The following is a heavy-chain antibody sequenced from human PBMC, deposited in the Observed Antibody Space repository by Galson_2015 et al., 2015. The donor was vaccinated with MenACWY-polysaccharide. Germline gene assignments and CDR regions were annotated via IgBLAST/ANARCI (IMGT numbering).Heavy chain of an antibody. D-gene: IGHD2-2*01. V-gene: IGHV3-30-3*01. Sequence: SLRLSCAASGFTFSRYAMHWVRQAPGKGLEWVAVISYDATNKYYAESVKGRFSISRDNSKNTMYVQMNYLRAEDTATYYCARDYCSRTSCDRLDVWGQGTTVTFS. CDR2: ISYDATNK. CDR3: ARDYCSRTSCDRLDV. CDR1: GFTFSRYA. J-gene: IGHJ6*02.